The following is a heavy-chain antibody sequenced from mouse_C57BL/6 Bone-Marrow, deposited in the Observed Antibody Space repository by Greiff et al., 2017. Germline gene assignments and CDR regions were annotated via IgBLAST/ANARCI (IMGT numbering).Heavy chain of an antibody. V-gene: IGHV1-81*01. Sequence: VQLQESGAELARPGASVKLSCKASGYTFTSYGISWVKQRTGQGLEWIGEIYPRSGNTYYNEKFKGKATLTADQSSSTAYMELRSLTSEDSAVYFCARGTYYSNLGSMDYWGQGTSVTVSS. D-gene: IGHD2-5*01. CDR3: ARGTYYSNLGSMDY. J-gene: IGHJ4*01. CDR1: GYTFTSYG. CDR2: IYPRSGNT.